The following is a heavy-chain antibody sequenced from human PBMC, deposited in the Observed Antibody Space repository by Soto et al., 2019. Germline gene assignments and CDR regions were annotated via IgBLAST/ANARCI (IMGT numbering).Heavy chain of an antibody. J-gene: IGHJ4*02. D-gene: IGHD1-1*01. Sequence: GGSLRLSCVDSGFSFSAYNMHWVRQAPGKGLEWVAVISDDGSDKYYADSVKGRFTISRDNSKNTLYLQMNTLRAEDTAVYYCAKTSHQHHLTTIFDYWGQGTLVNVSS. CDR2: ISDDGSDK. V-gene: IGHV3-30*18. CDR3: AKTSHQHHLTTIFDY. CDR1: GFSFSAYN.